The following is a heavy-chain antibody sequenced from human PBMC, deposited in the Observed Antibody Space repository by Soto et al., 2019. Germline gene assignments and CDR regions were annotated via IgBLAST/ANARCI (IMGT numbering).Heavy chain of an antibody. Sequence: GGFLRLSCAASGFTFSSYGMHWVRQAPGKGLEWVAVIWYDGSNKYYADSVKGRFTISRDNSKNTLYLQMNSLRAEDTAVYYCARDSMTWNTFDYWGQGTLVTVSS. V-gene: IGHV3-33*01. CDR2: IWYDGSNK. J-gene: IGHJ4*02. CDR3: ARDSMTWNTFDY. D-gene: IGHD1-1*01. CDR1: GFTFSSYG.